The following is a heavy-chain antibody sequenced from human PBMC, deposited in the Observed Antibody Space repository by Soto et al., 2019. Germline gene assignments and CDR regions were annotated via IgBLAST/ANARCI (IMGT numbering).Heavy chain of an antibody. Sequence: PSETLSLTCVVSGGSISSGGYFWSWIRQPPGKGLEWIGYIYHSGSTYHPSLKSRVTISVDTSKNQFSLNLTSVTAADTAIYYCTSLSLTAAAHYWGRGTLVTVSS. CDR3: TSLSLTAAAHY. V-gene: IGHV4-30-2*01. J-gene: IGHJ4*02. D-gene: IGHD6-13*01. CDR2: IYHSGST. CDR1: GGSISSGGYF.